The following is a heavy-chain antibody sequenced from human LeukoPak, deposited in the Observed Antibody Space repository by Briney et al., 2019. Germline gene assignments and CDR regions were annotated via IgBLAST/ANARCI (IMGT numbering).Heavy chain of an antibody. CDR3: ARGDSGYYYGMDV. V-gene: IGHV1-46*01. CDR2: LNPSGGSP. CDR1: GYTFTSYY. D-gene: IGHD1-26*01. J-gene: IGHJ6*01. Sequence: ASLKVSCKASGYTFTSYYIHWVRQAPGQGLEWMGVLNPSGGSPIYPQKFQGRVTMTRDTSTSTVYMELSSLRSEDTAVYYCARGDSGYYYGMDVWGQGTTVTVSS.